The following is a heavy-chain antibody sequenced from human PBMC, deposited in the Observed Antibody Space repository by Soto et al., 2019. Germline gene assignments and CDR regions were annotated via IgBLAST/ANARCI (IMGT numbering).Heavy chain of an antibody. CDR3: AKGRGMEWLLPHFAY. V-gene: IGHV1-18*01. Sequence: ASVKVSCKASGGTFSSYAISWVRQAPGQGLEWMGWIITYNGNTKYAQKSQGRVTMTTDTSTKKAYMELRNLRSDDTAVYYCAKGRGMEWLLPHFAYWGQGTLVTVSS. J-gene: IGHJ4*02. D-gene: IGHD3-3*01. CDR2: IITYNGNT. CDR1: GGTFSSYA.